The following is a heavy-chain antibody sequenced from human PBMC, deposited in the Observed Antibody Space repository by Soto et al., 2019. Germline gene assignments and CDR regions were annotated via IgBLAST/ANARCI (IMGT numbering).Heavy chain of an antibody. Sequence: ASVKVSCKASGYTFTSYGISWVRQAPGQGLEWMGWISAYNGNTNYAQKHKGRVTMTTDTSTSTAYMELRSLRSDDTAVYYCARELDSSGYYDWFDPWGQGTLVTVSS. CDR2: ISAYNGNT. CDR1: GYTFTSYG. CDR3: ARELDSSGYYDWFDP. V-gene: IGHV1-18*01. D-gene: IGHD3-22*01. J-gene: IGHJ5*02.